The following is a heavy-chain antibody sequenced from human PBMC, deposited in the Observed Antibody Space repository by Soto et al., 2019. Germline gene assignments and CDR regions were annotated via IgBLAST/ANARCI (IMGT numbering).Heavy chain of an antibody. J-gene: IGHJ5*02. D-gene: IGHD3-16*01. V-gene: IGHV1-3*01. CDR1: GYTFTNYA. Sequence: QVQLVQSGAEVKKPGASVKVSCKASGYTFTNYAMQWVRQAPGQRLEWMGWINGGNGNTRYSQKFQGRVTITRDTSASTGYMELSSLKSAGTAVYYCARGRDGGFDPWGQGTLVTVSS. CDR2: INGGNGNT. CDR3: ARGRDGGFDP.